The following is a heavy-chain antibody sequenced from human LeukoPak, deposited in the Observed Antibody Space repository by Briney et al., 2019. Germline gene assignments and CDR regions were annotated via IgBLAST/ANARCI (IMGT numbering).Heavy chain of an antibody. CDR1: GFTFSSYS. CDR2: ISGSGGST. CDR3: AKVSCSSTSCYRYAPQFDY. Sequence: GGSLRLSCAASGFTFSSYSMNWVRQAPGKGLEWVSAISGSGGSTYYADSVKGRFTISRDNSKNTLYLQMNSLRAEDTAVYYCAKVSCSSTSCYRYAPQFDYWGQGTLVTVSS. D-gene: IGHD2-2*02. J-gene: IGHJ4*02. V-gene: IGHV3-23*01.